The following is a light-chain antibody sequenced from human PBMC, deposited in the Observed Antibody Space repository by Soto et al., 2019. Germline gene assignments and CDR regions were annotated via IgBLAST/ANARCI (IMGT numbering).Light chain of an antibody. J-gene: IGLJ1*01. Sequence: QSVLTQPPSASGTPGQRVTISCSGSSSNIGNNDVYWYQQFPGTAPKLVVYKNNQRPPGVPDRFSGSKSGTSASLAISGLRSEDEADYYCAAWDDSLGEVFGTGTKVT. CDR1: SSNIGNND. CDR3: AAWDDSLGEV. CDR2: KNN. V-gene: IGLV1-47*01.